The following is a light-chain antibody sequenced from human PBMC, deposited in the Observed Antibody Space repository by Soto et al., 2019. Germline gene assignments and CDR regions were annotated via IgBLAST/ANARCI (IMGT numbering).Light chain of an antibody. Sequence: QSVLTQPASVSGSPGQSITISCTGTSSDVGGYNYVSWYQQHPGKAPKLMIYDVSNRPSGVSNRFSGSKSGNTASLTISGLQAEDEADYYCSSYTSSRLYVFGPGTKVTVL. J-gene: IGLJ1*01. CDR2: DVS. CDR3: SSYTSSRLYV. V-gene: IGLV2-14*01. CDR1: SSDVGGYNY.